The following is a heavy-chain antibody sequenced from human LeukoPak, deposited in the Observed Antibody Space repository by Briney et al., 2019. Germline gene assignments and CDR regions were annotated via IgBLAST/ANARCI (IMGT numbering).Heavy chain of an antibody. CDR1: GFTFGDFA. V-gene: IGHV3-49*04. D-gene: IGHD6-19*01. Sequence: GGSLRLSCITSGFTFGDFAMTWVRQAPGKGLEWVSIIRSKGYGGTTELAASVKGRFTTSRDDSKITAYLQMNSLKTEDTAMYYCARVSSGWYQGLDYWGQGIPVTVSS. J-gene: IGHJ4*02. CDR3: ARVSSGWYQGLDY. CDR2: IRSKGYGGTT.